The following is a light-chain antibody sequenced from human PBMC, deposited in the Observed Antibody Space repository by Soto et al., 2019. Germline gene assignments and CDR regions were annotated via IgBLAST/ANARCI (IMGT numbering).Light chain of an antibody. CDR2: EVN. V-gene: IGLV2-8*01. CDR1: SSDVGGYNY. J-gene: IGLJ1*01. Sequence: QSVLTQPPSASGSPGQSVTISCTGTSSDVGGYNYVSWYQQHPGKAPKLMIYEVNKRPSGVPDRFSASKSGNTASLTVSGLQAEDEADYYCSSYTSSSTYVFGTGTKVTVL. CDR3: SSYTSSSTYV.